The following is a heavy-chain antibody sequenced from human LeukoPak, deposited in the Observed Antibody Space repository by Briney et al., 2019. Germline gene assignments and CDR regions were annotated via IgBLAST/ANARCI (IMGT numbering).Heavy chain of an antibody. V-gene: IGHV3-48*01. D-gene: IGHD6-19*01. Sequence: PGGSLRLFCAASGFTFSSYSMNWVRQAQGKGLEWVSYIGGSFSDIQYADSVKGRFTISRDNAKNSLYLQMNSLRAEDTAVYYCARDGGGWFIDYWGQGTLVTVSA. CDR3: ARDGGGWFIDY. J-gene: IGHJ4*02. CDR2: IGGSFSDI. CDR1: GFTFSSYS.